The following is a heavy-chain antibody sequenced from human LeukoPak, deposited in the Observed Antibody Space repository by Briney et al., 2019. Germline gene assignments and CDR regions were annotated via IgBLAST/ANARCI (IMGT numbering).Heavy chain of an antibody. J-gene: IGHJ4*02. CDR2: IGGSGVST. V-gene: IGHV3-23*01. CDR1: GFTFSSYA. CDR3: AKDVAGVRGVRGGFDY. D-gene: IGHD3-10*01. Sequence: GGPLRLSCAASGFTFSSYAMSWVRQAPGKGLEWVSAIGGSGVSTYYADSVKGRFTISRDNSKNTLYLQMNSLRAEDTAIYYCAKDVAGVRGVRGGFDYWGQGTLVTVSS.